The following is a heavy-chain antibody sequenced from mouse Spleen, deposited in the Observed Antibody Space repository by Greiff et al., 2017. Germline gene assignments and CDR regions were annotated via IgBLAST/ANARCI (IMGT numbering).Heavy chain of an antibody. J-gene: IGHJ1*01. Sequence: DVMLVESGGGLVKLGGSLKLSCAASGFTFSSYAMSWVRQTPEKRLEWVATISSGGGNTYYPDSVKGRFTISRDNAKNTLYLQMSSLKSEDTAMYYCARNYGSSLDVWGAGTTVTVSS. CDR1: GFTFSSYA. CDR3: ARNYGSSLDV. D-gene: IGHD1-1*01. CDR2: ISSGGGNT. V-gene: IGHV5-9*01.